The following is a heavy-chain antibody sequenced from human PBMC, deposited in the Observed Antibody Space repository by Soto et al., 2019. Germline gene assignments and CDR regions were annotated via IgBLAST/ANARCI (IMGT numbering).Heavy chain of an antibody. J-gene: IGHJ5*02. CDR1: GSTFTYND. CDR3: AREVVETSSLWLDT. CDR2: MNTNTNTT. Sequence: XSVKVSCXASGSTFTYNDIHLVRQAPGQGLEWIGWMNTNTNTTDSAEVFEGRVSLTWDTSISTAYMHLNSLKIDDTAVYYCAREVVETSSLWLDTWGQGTLVTVSS. V-gene: IGHV1-8*01.